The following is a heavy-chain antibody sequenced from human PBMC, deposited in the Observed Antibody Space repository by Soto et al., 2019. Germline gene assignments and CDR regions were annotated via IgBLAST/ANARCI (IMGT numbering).Heavy chain of an antibody. CDR3: ARDLNYGLSSVYYDGFDT. CDR2: LKGDGSKE. CDR1: GFTFSGFW. D-gene: IGHD3-3*01. J-gene: IGHJ3*02. V-gene: IGHV3-7*01. Sequence: EVHLVESGGDLVQPGESLRLSCMASGFTFSGFWMAWVRQVPGKGLEWVANLKGDGSKENYVDSVKGRFTISRDNAKNSLCLRMNRLRAEDTALYYCARDLNYGLSSVYYDGFDTWGQGTMVTVSS.